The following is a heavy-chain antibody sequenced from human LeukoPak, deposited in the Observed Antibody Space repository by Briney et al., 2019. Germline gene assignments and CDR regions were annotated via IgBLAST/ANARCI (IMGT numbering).Heavy chain of an antibody. CDR1: GFTFSSYA. V-gene: IGHV3-23*01. CDR3: AKLSGAYGDSRDY. Sequence: GGSLRLSCAASGFTFSSYAMSWVRQAPGKGLEWVSAISGSGGSTYYADSVKGRFTISRDYSKNTLYLQVNSLRPEDTAVYYCAKLSGAYGDSRDYWGQGTLVTVSS. D-gene: IGHD4-17*01. CDR2: ISGSGGST. J-gene: IGHJ4*02.